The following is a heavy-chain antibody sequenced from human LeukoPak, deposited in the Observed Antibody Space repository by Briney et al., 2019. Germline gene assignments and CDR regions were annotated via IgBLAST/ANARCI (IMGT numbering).Heavy chain of an antibody. J-gene: IGHJ5*02. Sequence: ASVTVSCKASGYTFSSHYMHWVRQAPGQGLEWMGIINARDGRTTYAQEFQGRVTMTRDTSTGTVYMELSSLKSEDTAVYCCARDSSSVRAWWFDPWGQGTLVTVSS. V-gene: IGHV1-46*01. D-gene: IGHD2-2*01. CDR1: GYTFSSHY. CDR3: ARDSSSVRAWWFDP. CDR2: INARDGRT.